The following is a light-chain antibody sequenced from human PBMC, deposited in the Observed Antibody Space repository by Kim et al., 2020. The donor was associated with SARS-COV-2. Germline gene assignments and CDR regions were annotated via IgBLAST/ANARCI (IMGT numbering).Light chain of an antibody. CDR1: NTGSKS. V-gene: IGLV3-21*04. CDR2: YDS. CDR3: QVWDSSSDHVV. Sequence: SYELTQPPSVSVVPGKTARITCGENNTGSKSVHWYQQKPGQAPVLVIFYDSDRPSGIPERFSGSNSGNTATLTISRVEAGDEADYYCQVWDSSSDHVVFGGGTQLTVL. J-gene: IGLJ2*01.